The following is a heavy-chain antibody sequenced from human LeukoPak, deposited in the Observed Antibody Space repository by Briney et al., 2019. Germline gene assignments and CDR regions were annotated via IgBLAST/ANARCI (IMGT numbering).Heavy chain of an antibody. V-gene: IGHV1-18*01. D-gene: IGHD3-10*01. J-gene: IGHJ4*02. CDR1: GYTFNRYG. CDR3: ARSGAGITRLYDY. Sequence: ASVKVSCKASGYTFNRYGISWVRQAPGQGLEWMGWIGSYNGNTNYAQKLQGRVTMTTDTSTSTAYMELRSLKSDDTAVYYCARSGAGITRLYDYWGQGTLVTVSS. CDR2: IGSYNGNT.